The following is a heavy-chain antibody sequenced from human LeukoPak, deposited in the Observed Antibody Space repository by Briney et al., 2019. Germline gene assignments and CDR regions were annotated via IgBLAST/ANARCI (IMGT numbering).Heavy chain of an antibody. CDR3: ARVDYYDSSGPVDY. Sequence: GGSLRLSCAASGFTVSSNYMSWVRQAPGKGLEWVSVIYSGGSTYYAESVKGRFTISRQNSKNTLYLQMNSLRAEDTAVYYCARVDYYDSSGPVDYWGQGTLVTVSS. V-gene: IGHV3-53*04. D-gene: IGHD3-22*01. CDR1: GFTVSSNY. CDR2: IYSGGST. J-gene: IGHJ4*02.